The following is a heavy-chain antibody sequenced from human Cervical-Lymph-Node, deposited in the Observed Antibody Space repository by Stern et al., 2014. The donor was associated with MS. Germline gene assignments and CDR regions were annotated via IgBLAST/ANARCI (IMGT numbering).Heavy chain of an antibody. CDR2: IYDSGST. CDR3: AREAYVSSAYHSNFDY. CDR1: GGSISSYY. V-gene: IGHV4-59*01. D-gene: IGHD3-22*01. Sequence: VQLEESGPGLVKPSETLSLTCTVSGGSISSYYWSWIRQPPGKGLEWIGYIYDSGSTKYNPSLKSRVTISVDTSKNQFSLKLISVTAADTAVYYCAREAYVSSAYHSNFDYWGQGTLVTVSS. J-gene: IGHJ4*02.